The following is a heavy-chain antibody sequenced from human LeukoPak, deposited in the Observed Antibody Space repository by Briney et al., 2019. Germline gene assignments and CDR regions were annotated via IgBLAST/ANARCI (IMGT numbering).Heavy chain of an antibody. V-gene: IGHV4-59*01. CDR1: GGSISSYY. Sequence: SETLSLTCTVSGGSISSYYWSWIRQPPGKGLEWIGYIYYSGSTNYNPSLKSRVTISVDTSKNQFSLKLSSVTAADTAVYYCARDARYSNDQFDPWGQGTLVTVSS. D-gene: IGHD6-13*01. J-gene: IGHJ5*02. CDR2: IYYSGST. CDR3: ARDARYSNDQFDP.